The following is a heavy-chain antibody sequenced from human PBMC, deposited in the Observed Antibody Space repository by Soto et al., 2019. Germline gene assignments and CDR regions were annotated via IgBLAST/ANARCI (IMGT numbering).Heavy chain of an antibody. CDR1: GDSIMSSAFY. CDR2: IYYNGAT. V-gene: IGHV4-31*03. J-gene: IGHJ4*02. D-gene: IGHD1-26*01. CDR3: AIGGGMDATTGPFDC. Sequence: QVQLQESGPGLVKPSQTLSLICSVSGDSIMSSAFYWSWIRQHPGKGLEWIGYIYYNGATYYNPSLNSRVAILLDTSESQFSLELSSVTAADTDVYYCAIGGGMDATTGPFDCWGQVTLVTVSS.